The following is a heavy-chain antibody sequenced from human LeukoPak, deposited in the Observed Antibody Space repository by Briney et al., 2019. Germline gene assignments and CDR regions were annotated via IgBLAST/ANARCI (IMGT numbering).Heavy chain of an antibody. CDR1: GGTFSSYA. Sequence: ASVKVSCKASGGTFSSYAISWVRQAPGQGLEWMGGIIPIFGTANYAQKFQGRVTITADESTSTAYMELSSLRSEDTAVYYCATLGAIVGATYFDYWGQGTLVTVSS. V-gene: IGHV1-69*13. CDR2: IIPIFGTA. CDR3: ATLGAIVGATYFDY. D-gene: IGHD1-26*01. J-gene: IGHJ4*02.